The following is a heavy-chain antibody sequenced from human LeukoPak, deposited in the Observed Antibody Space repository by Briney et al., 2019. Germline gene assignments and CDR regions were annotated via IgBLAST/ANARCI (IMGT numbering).Heavy chain of an antibody. V-gene: IGHV1-46*01. Sequence: ASVKVSCKASGYTFTSYYMHWVRQAPGQGLEWMGIINPSGGSTSYAQKFQGRVTMTRDTSTSTVYMELSSLRSEDTAVYYCASLPEAAAGWVYFDYWGQGTLVTVSS. D-gene: IGHD6-13*01. CDR3: ASLPEAAAGWVYFDY. CDR1: GYTFTSYY. CDR2: INPSGGST. J-gene: IGHJ4*02.